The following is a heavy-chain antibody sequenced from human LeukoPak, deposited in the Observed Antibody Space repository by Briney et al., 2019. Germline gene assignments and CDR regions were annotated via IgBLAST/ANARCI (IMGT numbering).Heavy chain of an antibody. V-gene: IGHV3-21*01. CDR3: ARDYYDSSGYWHDAFDI. CDR2: ISSSSGYI. Sequence: GGSLRLSCAASGFTFSSYSMNWVRQAPGKGLEWVSSISSSSGYIYYADSVKGRFTISRDNAKNSLYLQMNSLRAEDTAVYYCARDYYDSSGYWHDAFDIWGQGTMVTVSS. CDR1: GFTFSSYS. J-gene: IGHJ3*02. D-gene: IGHD3-22*01.